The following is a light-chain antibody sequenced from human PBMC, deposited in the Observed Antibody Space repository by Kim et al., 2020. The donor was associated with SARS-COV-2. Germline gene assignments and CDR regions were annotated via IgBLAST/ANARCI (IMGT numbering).Light chain of an antibody. CDR2: GAS. J-gene: IGKJ1*01. V-gene: IGKV3-20*01. CDR3: QQYGNSPQT. Sequence: YPGESATLSCRASQSVSSSYLAWYQQKPGQAPRLLIYGASSRATGIPDRFSGSGSGTDFILTISRLEPEDFAEYYCQQYGNSPQTFGQGTKVDIK. CDR1: QSVSSSY.